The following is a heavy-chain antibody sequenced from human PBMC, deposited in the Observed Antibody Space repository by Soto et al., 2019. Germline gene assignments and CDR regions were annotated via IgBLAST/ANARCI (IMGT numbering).Heavy chain of an antibody. CDR1: GYSFTSYW. J-gene: IGHJ6*02. CDR3: ARTSYRYARGYYYYYGMDV. V-gene: IGHV5-51*01. CDR2: IYPGDSNT. Sequence: LGESLKISGKGSGYSFTSYWIGWVRQMPGKGLDWMGIIYPGDSNTRYSPSFQGQVTISADKSISTAYLQWSSLKASDTAMYYCARTSYRYARGYYYYYGMDVWGQGTTVNGSS. D-gene: IGHD5-18*01.